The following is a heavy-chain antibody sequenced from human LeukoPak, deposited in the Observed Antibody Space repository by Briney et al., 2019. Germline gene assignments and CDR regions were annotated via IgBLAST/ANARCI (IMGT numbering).Heavy chain of an antibody. V-gene: IGHV3-48*01. CDR3: ARDTGGGYSSSSNYYSDY. CDR1: GFTFSSYS. J-gene: IGHJ4*02. Sequence: PGGSLRLYCAASGFTFSSYSMNWVRQAPGKGLEWVSYISSSSSTKYYADSVKGRFTISRDNAKNSLSLQMNSLRAEDTAVYYCARDTGGGYSSSSNYYSDYWGQGTLVTVSS. D-gene: IGHD6-6*01. CDR2: ISSSSSTK.